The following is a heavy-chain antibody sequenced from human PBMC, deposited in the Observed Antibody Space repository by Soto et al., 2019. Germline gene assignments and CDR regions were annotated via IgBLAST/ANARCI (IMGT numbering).Heavy chain of an antibody. CDR2: ISYDGSNQ. V-gene: IGHV3-30*18. D-gene: IGHD3-16*02. CDR3: ANAPGELSPVIYDH. Sequence: QVQLVESGGGVVQPGRSLRLSCAASGFTFSSYGMHWVRQAPGKGLEWVAIISYDGSNQYYADSVKGRFTISRDNSKKTIYLPMHSLRADHMAAYYCANAPGELSPVIYDHWGQGVLVTVSS. CDR1: GFTFSSYG. J-gene: IGHJ4*02.